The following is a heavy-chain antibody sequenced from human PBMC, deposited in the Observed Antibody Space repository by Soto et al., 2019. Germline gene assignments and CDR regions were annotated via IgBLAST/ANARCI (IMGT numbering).Heavy chain of an antibody. V-gene: IGHV4-30-4*01. J-gene: IGHJ6*02. D-gene: IGHD2-15*01. CDR2: IYYSGST. CDR3: ARDRPGRGYCSGGSCYSNYYGMDV. Sequence: PSETLSLTCTVPGGSISSGDYYWSWIRQPPGKGLEWIGYIYYSGSTYYNPSLKSRVTISVDTSKNQFSLKLSSVTAADTAVYYCARDRPGRGYCSGGSCYSNYYGMDVWGQGTTVTVSS. CDR1: GGSISSGDYY.